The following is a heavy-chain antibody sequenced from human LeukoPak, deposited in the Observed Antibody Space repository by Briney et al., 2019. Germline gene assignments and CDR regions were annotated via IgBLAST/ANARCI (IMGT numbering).Heavy chain of an antibody. D-gene: IGHD2-2*01. CDR1: GFTFSSYG. J-gene: IGHJ3*02. CDR3: ARKGYCSSTSCHDAFDI. Sequence: GGSLRLSCAASGFTFSSYGMHWVRQAPGKGLEWVAVIWYDGSNKYYADSVKGRFTISRDNSKNTLYLQMNSLRAEDTAVYYCARKGYCSSTSCHDAFDIWGQGTMVTVSS. CDR2: IWYDGSNK. V-gene: IGHV3-33*01.